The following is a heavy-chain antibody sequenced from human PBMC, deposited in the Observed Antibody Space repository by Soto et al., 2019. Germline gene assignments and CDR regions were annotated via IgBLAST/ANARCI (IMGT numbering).Heavy chain of an antibody. V-gene: IGHV4-59*08. CDR3: ASQGY. CDR1: GGSINNYY. J-gene: IGHJ4*02. Sequence: QVQLQESGPGLVKPSETLSLTCTVSGGSINNYYWSWIRQPPGKGLEWIGYISYSGSTNYNPSLKSRVTISLDTSKNQFSLKLSFVTAADTAVYYCASQGYWGQGTLVTVSS. CDR2: ISYSGST.